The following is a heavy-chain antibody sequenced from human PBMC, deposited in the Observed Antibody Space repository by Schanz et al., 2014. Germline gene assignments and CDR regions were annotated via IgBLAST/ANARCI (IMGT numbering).Heavy chain of an antibody. D-gene: IGHD3-10*01. J-gene: IGHJ4*02. V-gene: IGHV3-23*04. CDR1: GFTFSSYA. Sequence: EVQLVESGGGLVQPGGSLRLSCAASGFTFSSYAMSWVRQAPGKGLEWVSAISGSGGSTYYADSVKGRFTISRDNAKSSLYLQMNSLRAEDTAVYHCVSSGSYSSYAFWGQGTLVTVSS. CDR2: ISGSGGST. CDR3: VSSGSYSSYAF.